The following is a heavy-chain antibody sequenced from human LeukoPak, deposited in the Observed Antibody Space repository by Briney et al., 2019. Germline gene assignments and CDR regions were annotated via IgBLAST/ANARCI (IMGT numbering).Heavy chain of an antibody. J-gene: IGHJ4*02. CDR3: AKDRQYFDY. CDR2: ISSSDSTI. Sequence: QAGGSLRLSCAASGFTFSSSEMNWVRQAPGKGLEWLSYISSSDSTIYYADSVKGRFTISRDNSKNTLYLQMNSLRAEDTAVYYCAKDRQYFDYWGQGTLVTVSS. CDR1: GFTFSSSE. V-gene: IGHV3-48*03.